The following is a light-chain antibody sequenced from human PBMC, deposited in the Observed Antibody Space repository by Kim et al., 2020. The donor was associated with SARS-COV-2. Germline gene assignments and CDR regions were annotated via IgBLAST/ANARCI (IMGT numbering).Light chain of an antibody. J-gene: IGKJ3*01. V-gene: IGKV3-20*01. CDR1: QSVNRHY. CDR2: GAS. Sequence: GERATLSCRGSQSVNRHYLAWYQQKPGQAPRLLIYGASSRATGIPDRFSGSGSGTDFTLTIGRLDPEDFAVYFCQHYGGSPPRVTFGPGTKVDIK. CDR3: QHYGGSPPRVT.